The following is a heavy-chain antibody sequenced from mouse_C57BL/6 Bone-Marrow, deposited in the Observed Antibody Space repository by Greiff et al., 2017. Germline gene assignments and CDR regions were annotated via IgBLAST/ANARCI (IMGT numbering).Heavy chain of an antibody. CDR3: ARGKILDYLDY. CDR1: GYAFTNYL. J-gene: IGHJ2*01. Sequence: QVQLQQSGAELVRPGTSVKVSCKASGYAFTNYLIEWVKQRPGQGLEWIGVINPGSGGTNYNEKFKGKATLTADKSSSTAYMQLSSLTSEDSAVYFCARGKILDYLDYWGQGTTRTVSS. CDR2: INPGSGGT. V-gene: IGHV1-54*01.